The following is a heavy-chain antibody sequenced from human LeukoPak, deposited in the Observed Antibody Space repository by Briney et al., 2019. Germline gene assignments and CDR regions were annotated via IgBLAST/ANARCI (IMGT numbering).Heavy chain of an antibody. CDR1: GGSISSYY. J-gene: IGHJ6*03. D-gene: IGHD1-1*01. CDR3: ARHDYYYYYYIDV. Sequence: SETLSLTCTVSGGSISSYYWSWIRQPPGKGLEWIGYIYYSGSTNYNPSLKSRVTISVDTSKNQFSLKLSSVTAADTAVYYCARHDYYYYYYIDVWGKGTTVTISS. CDR2: IYYSGST. V-gene: IGHV4-59*01.